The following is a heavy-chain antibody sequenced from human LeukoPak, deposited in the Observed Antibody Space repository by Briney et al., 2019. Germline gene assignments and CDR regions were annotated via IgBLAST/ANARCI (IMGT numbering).Heavy chain of an antibody. J-gene: IGHJ6*02. V-gene: IGHV3-9*01. CDR3: AKSLPEDYYYGMDV. Sequence: PGGSLRLSCAASGFTFDDYAMHWVRQAPGKGLEWVSGISWNSGSIGYADSVKGRFTISRDNAKNSLYLQMNSLRAEDTALYYCAKSLPEDYYYGMDVWGQGTTVTVSS. CDR2: ISWNSGSI. CDR1: GFTFDDYA.